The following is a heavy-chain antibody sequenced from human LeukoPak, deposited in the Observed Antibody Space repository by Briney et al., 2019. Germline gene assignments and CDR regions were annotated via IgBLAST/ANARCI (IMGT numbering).Heavy chain of an antibody. CDR2: IRSKANSYAT. J-gene: IGHJ4*02. CDR3: AKIGFPTTVLTPGTVW. CDR1: GFTFSGSA. V-gene: IGHV3-73*01. Sequence: GGSLRLSCAASGFTFSGSAMHWVRQDSGKGLEWVGRIRSKANSYATAYAASVKGRFTISRDNSKSTLYLQMSSLRAEDTAVYYCAKIGFPTTVLTPGTVWWGQGTLVTVSS. D-gene: IGHD4-23*01.